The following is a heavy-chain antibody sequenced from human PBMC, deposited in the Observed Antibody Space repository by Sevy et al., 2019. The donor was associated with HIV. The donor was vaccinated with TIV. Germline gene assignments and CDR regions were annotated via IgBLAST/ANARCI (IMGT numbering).Heavy chain of an antibody. J-gene: IGHJ3*02. Sequence: SETLSLTCTVSGASIRDSSYYWAWIRQPPGKGLEWIGNIYSYGETYYNSSLKSRVTISVNTSKNQFSPSLTSVTAADTAISFCARSMEQQLDAFDIWGQGTMVTVSS. CDR3: ARSMEQQLDAFDI. V-gene: IGHV4-39*01. D-gene: IGHD6-13*01. CDR1: GASIRDSSYY. CDR2: IYSYGET.